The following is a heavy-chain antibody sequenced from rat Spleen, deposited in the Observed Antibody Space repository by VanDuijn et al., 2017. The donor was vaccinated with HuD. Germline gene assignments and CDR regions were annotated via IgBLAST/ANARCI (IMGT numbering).Heavy chain of an antibody. CDR3: ARGVMDA. Sequence: QIQLQQSGAELAKPGSSVKISCKASGYTFTSYYISWIKQTTGQGREYIGDINTGSGGTNYNEKFKGKATLTVNKSSSTAFMQLSSLTPEDTAVYYCARGVMDAWGQGASVTVSS. CDR1: GYTFTSYY. V-gene: IGHV1-43*01. CDR2: INTGSGGT. J-gene: IGHJ4*01.